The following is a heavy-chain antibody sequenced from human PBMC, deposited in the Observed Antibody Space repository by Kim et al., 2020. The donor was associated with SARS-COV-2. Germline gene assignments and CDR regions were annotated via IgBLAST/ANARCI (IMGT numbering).Heavy chain of an antibody. CDR1: GFTFGDYA. V-gene: IGHV3-9*01. J-gene: IGHJ6*03. CDR3: AKDPLYYDFWSGYLPNYYYYYMDV. Sequence: LSLTCAASGFTFGDYAMHWVRQAPGKGLEWVSGISWNSGSIGYADSVKGRFTISRDNAKNSLYLQMNSLRAEDTALYYCAKDPLYYDFWSGYLPNYYYYYMDVWGKGTTVTVSS. D-gene: IGHD3-3*01. CDR2: ISWNSGSI.